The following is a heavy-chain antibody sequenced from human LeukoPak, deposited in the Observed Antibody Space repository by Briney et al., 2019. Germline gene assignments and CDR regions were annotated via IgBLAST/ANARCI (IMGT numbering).Heavy chain of an antibody. Sequence: GRSLRLSCAASGFTFSSYGMHWVRQAPGKGLEWVAVIWYDGSNKYYADSVKGRFTISRDNSKNTLYLQMSSLRAEDTAVYYCAREYEQLVSYYFDYWGQGTLVTVSS. CDR2: IWYDGSNK. CDR3: AREYEQLVSYYFDY. CDR1: GFTFSSYG. D-gene: IGHD6-13*01. V-gene: IGHV3-33*01. J-gene: IGHJ4*02.